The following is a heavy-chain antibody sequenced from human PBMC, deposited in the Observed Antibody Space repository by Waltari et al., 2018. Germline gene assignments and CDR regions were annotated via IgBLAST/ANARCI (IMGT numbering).Heavy chain of an antibody. D-gene: IGHD2-15*01. CDR2: VLSTGKT. Sequence: QLQESGPGMVNPSGTLSLSCAASGDSVTTANWWRWVRQSPQRGLEWIGQVLSTGKTNYSPSFASRVTMSLDASNNQFSLKVTSATAADTAVYYCARDRGRGLYLDVWGPGTLVTVSP. CDR3: ARDRGRGLYLDV. CDR1: GDSVTTANW. V-gene: IGHV4-4*02. J-gene: IGHJ4*02.